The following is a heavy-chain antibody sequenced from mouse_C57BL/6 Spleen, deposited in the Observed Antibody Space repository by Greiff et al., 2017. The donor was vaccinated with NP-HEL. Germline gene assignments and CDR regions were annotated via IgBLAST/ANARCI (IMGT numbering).Heavy chain of an antibody. J-gene: IGHJ4*01. CDR3: TRRGTTVVDYYAMDY. V-gene: IGHV1-15*01. CDR2: IDPETGGT. D-gene: IGHD1-1*01. CDR1: GYTFTDYE. Sequence: QVHVKQSGAELVRPGASVTLSCKASGYTFTDYEMHWVKQTPVHGLEWIGAIDPETGGTAYNQKFKGKAILTADKSSSTAYMELRSLTSEDSAVYYCTRRGTTVVDYYAMDYWGQGTSVTVSS.